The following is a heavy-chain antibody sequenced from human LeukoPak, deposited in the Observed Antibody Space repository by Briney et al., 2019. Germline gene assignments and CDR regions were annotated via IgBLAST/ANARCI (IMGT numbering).Heavy chain of an antibody. CDR3: AKDRGSGDFYYPNDY. CDR1: GFTFNTYA. CDR2: ISGSGDNT. Sequence: GGSLRLSCAASGFTFNTYAINWVRQAPGKGLEWVSAISGSGDNTYYAGSVEGRFTIYRDNSKNTLYLQMDSLRAEDTAIYYCAKDRGSGDFYYPNDYWGQGTLVTVSS. D-gene: IGHD2-21*02. V-gene: IGHV3-23*01. J-gene: IGHJ4*02.